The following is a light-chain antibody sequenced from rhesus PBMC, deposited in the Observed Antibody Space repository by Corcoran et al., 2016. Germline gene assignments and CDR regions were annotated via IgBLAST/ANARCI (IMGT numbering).Light chain of an antibody. CDR2: AAS. V-gene: IGKV1-18*01. J-gene: IGKJ4*01. CDR1: QGISSW. CDR3: QQGYNTTLT. Sequence: DIQMTQSPSSLSASVGAKVTITCRASQGISSWLACYQQKPGKAPKLLIYAASSLQSGGPSRFSGSGSGTDYTLTISSLQPEDFATYYWQQGYNTTLTFGGGTKVEIK.